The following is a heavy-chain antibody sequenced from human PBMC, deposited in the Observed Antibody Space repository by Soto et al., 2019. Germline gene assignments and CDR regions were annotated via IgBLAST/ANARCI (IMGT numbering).Heavy chain of an antibody. CDR1: GYTFTSYD. Sequence: ASVKVFCKASGYTFTSYDINWVRQATGQGLEWMGWMNPNSGNTGYAQKFQGRVTMTRNTSISTAYMELSSLRSEDTAVYYCASWDSSSTPPSDYWGQGTLVTVSS. V-gene: IGHV1-8*01. CDR3: ASWDSSSTPPSDY. D-gene: IGHD6-13*01. CDR2: MNPNSGNT. J-gene: IGHJ4*02.